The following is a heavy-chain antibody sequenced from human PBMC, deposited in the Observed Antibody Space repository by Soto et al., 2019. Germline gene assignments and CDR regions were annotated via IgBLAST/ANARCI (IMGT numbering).Heavy chain of an antibody. CDR1: GFTFSSYA. CDR2: LSGSGIRT. J-gene: IGHJ4*02. CDR3: AKEEGGPRSTIYYFDY. Sequence: EVQLLESGGGLVQPGGSLRLSCAASGFTFSSYAMNWVRQAPGKGLEWVSGLSGSGIRTYYADSVKGRFTISRDNSKNTLYLQMNSLRAEDTAVYYCAKEEGGPRSTIYYFDYWGQGTLVTVSS. D-gene: IGHD3-9*01. V-gene: IGHV3-23*01.